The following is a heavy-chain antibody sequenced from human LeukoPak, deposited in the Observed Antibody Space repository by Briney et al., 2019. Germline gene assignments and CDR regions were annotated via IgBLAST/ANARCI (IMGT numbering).Heavy chain of an antibody. J-gene: IGHJ4*02. D-gene: IGHD5-18*01. V-gene: IGHV4-38-2*01. CDR1: SYSISSGYY. CDR3: VRAVDSYYFDS. Sequence: SETLSLTCAVSSYSISSGYYWGWVRPPPGQGLEWIRSISHRGSTYYKASFKRRATISIDTSKNQFSLKLNSVTAADTAMYYCVRAVDSYYFDSWGQGTQVAVSS. CDR2: ISHRGST.